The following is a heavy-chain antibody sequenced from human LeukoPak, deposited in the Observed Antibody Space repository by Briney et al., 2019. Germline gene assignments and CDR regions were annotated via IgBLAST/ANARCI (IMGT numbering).Heavy chain of an antibody. Sequence: SETLSLTXTVSGGSISSYYWSWIRQPPGKGLEWIGYIYYSGSTNYNPSLKSRVTISVDTSKNQFSLKLSSVTAADTAVYYCARSYRYCSSTSCYTYGYWGQGTLVTVSS. D-gene: IGHD2-2*02. CDR3: ARSYRYCSSTSCYTYGY. CDR1: GGSISSYY. J-gene: IGHJ4*02. V-gene: IGHV4-59*01. CDR2: IYYSGST.